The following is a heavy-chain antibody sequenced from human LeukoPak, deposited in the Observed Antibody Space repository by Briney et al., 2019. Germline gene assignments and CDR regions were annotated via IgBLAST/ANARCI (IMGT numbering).Heavy chain of an antibody. D-gene: IGHD2-15*01. Sequence: GGSLRLSCAASGVTFDDYAMHWVRQAPGKGLEWASVIYSGGNIYYIDSVKGRFTISRDTSKNTLYLQMNSLRAEDTAVYYCASRHCSGGGCYFAGADPFDYWGQGTLVTVSS. J-gene: IGHJ4*02. CDR1: GVTFDDYA. CDR2: IYSGGNI. CDR3: ASRHCSGGGCYFAGADPFDY. V-gene: IGHV3-23*03.